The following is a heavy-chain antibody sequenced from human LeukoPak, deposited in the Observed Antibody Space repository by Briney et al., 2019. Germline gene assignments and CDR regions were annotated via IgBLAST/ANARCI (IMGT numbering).Heavy chain of an antibody. D-gene: IGHD4-17*01. V-gene: IGHV3-64*02. J-gene: IGHJ4*02. Sequence: GGSLRLXCTASGFTFSRYSMDWVRQAPGKGLEYVSAISNDGTSTHYADSVRGRFTISRDNFKSTLYLQMDSLTAEDMAVYYCAREGAVNDYGDYRPFDSWGQGTLVTVSS. CDR2: ISNDGTST. CDR3: AREGAVNDYGDYRPFDS. CDR1: GFTFSRYS.